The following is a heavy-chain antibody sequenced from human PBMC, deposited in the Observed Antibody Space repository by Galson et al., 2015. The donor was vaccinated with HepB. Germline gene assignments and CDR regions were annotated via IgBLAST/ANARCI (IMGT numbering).Heavy chain of an antibody. CDR1: GGTFSSYA. D-gene: IGHD3-3*01. V-gene: IGHV1-69*13. CDR2: IIPIFGTA. CDR3: ARRRGVVQGAWFDP. Sequence: SVKASCKASGGTFSSYAINWVRQAPGQGLEWMGGIIPIFGTANYAQKFQGRVTITADESTSTAYMELSSLRSEDTAVYYCARRRGVVQGAWFDPWGQGTLVTVSS. J-gene: IGHJ5*02.